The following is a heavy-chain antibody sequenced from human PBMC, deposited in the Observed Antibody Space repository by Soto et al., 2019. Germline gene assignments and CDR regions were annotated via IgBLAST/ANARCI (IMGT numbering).Heavy chain of an antibody. CDR2: IYYSGST. Sequence: QLQLQESGPGLVKPSETLSLTCTVSGGSISSSSYYWGWIRQPPGKGLEWIGSIYYSGSTYYNPSLKSRVTISVDTSKNQFSLKLSSVTAADTAVYYCARQETTMVRGVYGMDVWGQGTTVTVSS. CDR1: GGSISSSSYY. V-gene: IGHV4-39*01. J-gene: IGHJ6*02. D-gene: IGHD3-10*01. CDR3: ARQETTMVRGVYGMDV.